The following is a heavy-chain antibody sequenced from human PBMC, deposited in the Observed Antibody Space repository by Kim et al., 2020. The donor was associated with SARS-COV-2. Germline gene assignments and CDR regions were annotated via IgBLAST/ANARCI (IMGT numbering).Heavy chain of an antibody. D-gene: IGHD5-12*01. Sequence: ASVKVSCKASGYTFTNYAIQWVRQAPGQGLEWMGWINAGNGNIKYSQKFQGRATLTWDTSASTAYMELRALTSEDTAVYYCERDLLHSGYDYWGQGTLVTVSS. J-gene: IGHJ4*02. V-gene: IGHV1-3*01. CDR3: ERDLLHSGYDY. CDR1: GYTFTNYA. CDR2: INAGNGNI.